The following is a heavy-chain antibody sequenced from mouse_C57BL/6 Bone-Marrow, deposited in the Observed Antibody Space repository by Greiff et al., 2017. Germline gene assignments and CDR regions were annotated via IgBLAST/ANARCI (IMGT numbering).Heavy chain of an antibody. V-gene: IGHV1-85*01. CDR2: IYPRDGST. J-gene: IGHJ3*01. CDR3: ASEGDYDYPGCAY. CDR1: GYTFTSYD. D-gene: IGHD2-4*01. Sequence: QVQLKESGPELVKPGASVKLSCKASGYTFTSYDINWVKQRPGQGLEWIGWIYPRDGSTTYNEKFKGKATLTVDTSSSTAYMERHSLTSEDSAVYFCASEGDYDYPGCAYWGQGTLVTVAA.